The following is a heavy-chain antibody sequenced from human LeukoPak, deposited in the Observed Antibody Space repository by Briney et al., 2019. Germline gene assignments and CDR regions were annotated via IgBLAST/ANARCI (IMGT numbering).Heavy chain of an antibody. CDR3: ARLRPDYDILTGFPMDV. CDR1: GGSIINYY. V-gene: IGHV4-59*01. CDR2: IYSVGTT. J-gene: IGHJ6*02. Sequence: PSETLSLTCTVSGGSIINYYWGWIRQPPGKRLEWIGYIYSVGTTNYNPSLESRVTISVDTSKNQFSLKLSSVTAVDTAVYYCARLRPDYDILTGFPMDVWGPGTTVTVSS. D-gene: IGHD3-9*01.